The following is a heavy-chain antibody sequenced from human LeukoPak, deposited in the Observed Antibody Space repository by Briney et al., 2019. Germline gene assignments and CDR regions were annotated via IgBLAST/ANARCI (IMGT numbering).Heavy chain of an antibody. CDR3: AKDGGGDFPPTDY. V-gene: IGHV3-21*06. CDR2: ITSSSSYI. D-gene: IGHD2-21*02. Sequence: GGSLRLSCAASGFTFTSYNMNWVRQAPGKGLEWVSSITSSSSYIYYADSVKGRFTISRDNAKNSLYLQMDSLRVEDTAVYYCAKDGGGDFPPTDYWGQGTLVTVSS. CDR1: GFTFTSYN. J-gene: IGHJ4*02.